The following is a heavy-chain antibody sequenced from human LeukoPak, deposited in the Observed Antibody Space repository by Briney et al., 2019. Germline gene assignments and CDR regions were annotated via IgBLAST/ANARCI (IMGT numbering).Heavy chain of an antibody. V-gene: IGHV4-59*08. Sequence: SETLSLTCTVSGGSISSYCWSWIRQPPGRGLEWIGYICYSGSTNYNPSLKSRVTISVDTSKNQFSLKLSSVTAADTAVYYCARHLAAAGFDYWGQGTLVTVSS. D-gene: IGHD6-13*01. CDR2: ICYSGST. J-gene: IGHJ4*02. CDR1: GGSISSYC. CDR3: ARHLAAAGFDY.